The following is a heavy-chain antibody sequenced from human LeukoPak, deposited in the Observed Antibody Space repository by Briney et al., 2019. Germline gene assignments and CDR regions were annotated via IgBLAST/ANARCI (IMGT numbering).Heavy chain of an antibody. V-gene: IGHV3-21*01. J-gene: IGHJ4*02. CDR3: ARVVITKAIDY. Sequence: PGGSLRLSCAASGFTFSSYSMNWVRQAPGKGLEWVSSISSSSSYIYYADSVKGRFTISRDNAKNSPYLQMNSLRAEDTAVYYCARVVITKAIDYWGQGTLVTVSS. D-gene: IGHD3-22*01. CDR2: ISSSSSYI. CDR1: GFTFSSYS.